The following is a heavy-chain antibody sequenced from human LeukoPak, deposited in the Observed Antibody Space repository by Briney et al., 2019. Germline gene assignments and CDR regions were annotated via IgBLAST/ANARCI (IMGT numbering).Heavy chain of an antibody. D-gene: IGHD3-22*01. CDR2: LSSDGTNT. CDR3: ARTSYDTGGYFED. CDR1: GFTFSNAW. J-gene: IGHJ4*02. V-gene: IGHV3-74*01. Sequence: GGSLRLSCAASGFTFSNAWMHWVPQAPGKGLVWVSRLSSDGTNTNYADSVKGRFTISRDNAKNTLYLQTNSLGAEDTAVYYCARTSYDTGGYFEDWGQGTLVTVSS.